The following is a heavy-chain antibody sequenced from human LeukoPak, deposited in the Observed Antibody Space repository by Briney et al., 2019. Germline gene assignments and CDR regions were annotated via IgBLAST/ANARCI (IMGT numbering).Heavy chain of an antibody. Sequence: ESSETLSLTCTVSGGSISSSSYYWGWIRQPPGKGLEWIGSIYYSGSTYYNPSLKSRVTISVDTSKYQFSMKLSSVAAADTAVSYCAIVGATNRFDPWGQGTLVTVSS. V-gene: IGHV4-39*07. CDR1: GGSISSSSYY. J-gene: IGHJ5*02. D-gene: IGHD1-26*01. CDR3: AIVGATNRFDP. CDR2: IYYSGST.